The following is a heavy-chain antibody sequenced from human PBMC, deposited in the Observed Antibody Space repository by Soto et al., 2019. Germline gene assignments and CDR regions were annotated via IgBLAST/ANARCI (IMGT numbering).Heavy chain of an antibody. D-gene: IGHD2-2*02. V-gene: IGHV3-49*04. CDR2: IRSKAYGGTT. J-gene: IGHJ6*02. CDR1: GVTFGDYA. Sequence: YPGLCSTAYGVTFGDYAMSCVRQAPGKGLEWVGFIRSKAYGGTTEYAASVKGRFTISRDDSKSIAYLQMNSLKTEDTDVYYCTRDRYDIVVVLVAIPTNNYYYYGIAVGGPVTT. CDR3: TRDRYDIVVVLVAIPTNNYYYYGIAV.